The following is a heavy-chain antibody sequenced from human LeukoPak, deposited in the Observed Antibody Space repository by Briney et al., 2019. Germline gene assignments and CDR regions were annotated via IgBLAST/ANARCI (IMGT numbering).Heavy chain of an antibody. CDR3: AIRASYSAFDI. V-gene: IGHV4-59*05. D-gene: IGHD1-26*01. CDR1: GFTFSSYG. CDR2: IYYSGST. J-gene: IGHJ3*02. Sequence: GSLRLSCAASGFTFSSYGMHWVRQAPGKGLEWIGSIYYSGSTYYNPSLKSRVTISVDTSKNQFSLKLSSVTAADTAVYYCAIRASYSAFDIWGQGTMVTVSS.